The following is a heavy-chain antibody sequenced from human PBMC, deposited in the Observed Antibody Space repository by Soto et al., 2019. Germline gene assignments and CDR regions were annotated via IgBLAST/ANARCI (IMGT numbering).Heavy chain of an antibody. D-gene: IGHD2-8*02. V-gene: IGHV1-18*04. J-gene: IGHJ4*02. CDR3: ARDERDTCSGAGCFYFDY. CDR1: GYTFSRYG. Sequence: QVPLVQSGTEVKEPGASVKVSCKAYGYTFSRYGSSWVRQAPGQGLEWMAWTSGHNDNTNYAEKFQGRVTLTTDTSTGTAYMDLRSLRSDDTAVYYCARDERDTCSGAGCFYFDYWGQGTLVTVSS. CDR2: TSGHNDNT.